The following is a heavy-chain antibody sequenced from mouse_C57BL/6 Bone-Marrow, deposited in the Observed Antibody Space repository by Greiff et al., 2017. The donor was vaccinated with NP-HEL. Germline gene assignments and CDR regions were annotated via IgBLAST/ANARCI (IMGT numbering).Heavy chain of an antibody. V-gene: IGHV14-4*01. CDR1: GFNIKDDY. CDR2: IDPENGDT. J-gene: IGHJ4*01. D-gene: IGHD2-14*01. CDR3: TINRGAMDY. Sequence: EVKLVESGAELVRPGASVKLSCTASGFNIKDDYMHWVKQRPEQGLEWIGWIDPENGDTEYASKFQGKATITADTSSNTAYLQLSSLTSEDTAVYYCTINRGAMDYWGQGTSVTVSS.